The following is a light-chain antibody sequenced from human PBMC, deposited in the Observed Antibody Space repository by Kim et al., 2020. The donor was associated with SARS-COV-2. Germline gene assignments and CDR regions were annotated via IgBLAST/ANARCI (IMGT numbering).Light chain of an antibody. CDR2: KAS. CDR1: QSISSW. V-gene: IGKV1-5*03. Sequence: DIRMTQSPSTLSASVGDRVTITCRASQSISSWLAWYQQKPGKAPKLLIYKASSLESGVPSRFSGSGSGTEFTLTISSLQPDDFATYYCQQYKSYSWTFGQGTKVDIK. J-gene: IGKJ1*01. CDR3: QQYKSYSWT.